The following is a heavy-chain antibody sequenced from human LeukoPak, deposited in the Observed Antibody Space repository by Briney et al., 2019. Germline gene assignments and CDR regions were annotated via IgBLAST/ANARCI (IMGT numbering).Heavy chain of an antibody. J-gene: IGHJ3*02. CDR1: GFTFSSYA. Sequence: SGGSLRLSCAASGFTFSSYAMSWVRQAPGKGLEWVSAISGSGGSTYYADSVKGRFTISRDNSKNTLYLQMNSLRAEDTAVYYCARYGSGSYYNVFGDRSAFDIWGQGTMVTVSS. CDR2: ISGSGGST. D-gene: IGHD3-10*01. V-gene: IGHV3-23*01. CDR3: ARYGSGSYYNVFGDRSAFDI.